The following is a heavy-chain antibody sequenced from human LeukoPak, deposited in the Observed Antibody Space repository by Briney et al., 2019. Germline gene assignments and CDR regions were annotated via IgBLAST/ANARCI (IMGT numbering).Heavy chain of an antibody. CDR3: ARGLTGYYSGLEFDY. CDR1: GGTFSSYA. D-gene: IGHD3-9*01. Sequence: ASMKVSCKASGGTFSSYAISWVRQAPGQGLEWMGGIIPIFGTANYAQKFQGRVTITADVSTSTAYMELSSLRSEDTAVYYCARGLTGYYSGLEFDYWGQGTLVTVSS. J-gene: IGHJ4*02. CDR2: IIPIFGTA. V-gene: IGHV1-69*13.